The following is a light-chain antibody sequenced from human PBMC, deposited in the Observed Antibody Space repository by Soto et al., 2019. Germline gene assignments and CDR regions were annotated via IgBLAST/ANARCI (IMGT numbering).Light chain of an antibody. CDR3: QHYGSSLSIT. CDR2: GAS. Sequence: EIVLTQSPGTLSLSPGERATLSCRTRQSVSSNYLAWYQQKPGQAPRLLFYGASSRATGIPDRFSGSGSGTDFTLTISRLEPEDFAVYYCQHYGSSLSITFGQGTRLEIK. V-gene: IGKV3-20*01. J-gene: IGKJ5*01. CDR1: QSVSSNY.